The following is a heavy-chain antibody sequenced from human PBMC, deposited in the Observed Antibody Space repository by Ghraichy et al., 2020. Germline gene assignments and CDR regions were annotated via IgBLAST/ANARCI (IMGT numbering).Heavy chain of an antibody. Sequence: GSLRLSCAVYGGSFSGYYWSWIRQPPGKGLEWIGESNHSGSTNYNPSLKRRVTISVDTSKNQFSLKLSSVTAADTAVYYCAGSSWYVAEYFQHWGQGTLVTVSS. CDR1: GGSFSGYY. J-gene: IGHJ1*01. D-gene: IGHD6-13*01. V-gene: IGHV4-34*01. CDR2: SNHSGST. CDR3: AGSSWYVAEYFQH.